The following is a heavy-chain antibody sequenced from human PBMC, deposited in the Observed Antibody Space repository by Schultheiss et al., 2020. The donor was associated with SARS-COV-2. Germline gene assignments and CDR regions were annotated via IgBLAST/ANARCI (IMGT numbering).Heavy chain of an antibody. CDR1: GGSFSGYY. CDR3: ASGYCSGGSCYQEAYYYYYMDV. Sequence: SETLSLTCAVYGGSFSGYYWSWIRQPPGKGLEWIGEINHSGSTNYNPSLKSRVTISVDTSKNQFSLKLSSVTAADTAVYYCASGYCSGGSCYQEAYYYYYMDVWGKGTTVTVSS. J-gene: IGHJ6*03. D-gene: IGHD2-15*01. V-gene: IGHV4-34*01. CDR2: INHSGST.